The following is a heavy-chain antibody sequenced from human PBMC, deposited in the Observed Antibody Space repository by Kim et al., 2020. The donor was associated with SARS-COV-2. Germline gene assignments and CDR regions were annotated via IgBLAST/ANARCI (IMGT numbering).Heavy chain of an antibody. V-gene: IGHV3-30*04. CDR3: ARETTAMVTFVAFDI. CDR1: GFTFSSYA. J-gene: IGHJ3*02. CDR2: ISYDGSNK. Sequence: GGSLRLSCAASGFTFSSYAMHWVRQAPGKGLEWVAVISYDGSNKYYADSVKGRFTISRDNSKNTLYLQMNSLRAEDTAVYYCARETTAMVTFVAFDIWGQGTMVTVSS. D-gene: IGHD5-18*01.